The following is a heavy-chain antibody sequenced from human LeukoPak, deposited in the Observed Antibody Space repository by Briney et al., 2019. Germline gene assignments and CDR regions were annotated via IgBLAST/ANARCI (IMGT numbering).Heavy chain of an antibody. J-gene: IGHJ4*02. CDR1: GFTFDGYA. V-gene: IGHV3-43*02. CDR2: ISGDGGST. Sequence: GGSLRLSCAASGFTFDGYAMHWVRQAPGKGLEWVSLISGDGGSTYYADSVKGRFTISRDNSKNSLYLQMNSLRTEDTALYYCAMITGTADYWGQGTLVTVSS. CDR3: AMITGTADY. D-gene: IGHD1-20*01.